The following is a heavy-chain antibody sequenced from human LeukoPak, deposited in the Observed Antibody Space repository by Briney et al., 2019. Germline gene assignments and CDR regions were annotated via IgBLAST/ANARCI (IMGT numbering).Heavy chain of an antibody. Sequence: PSETLSLTCAVYGGSFSGYYWSWIRQPPGKGLEWIGEINHSGSTNYNPSLKSRVTISVDTSKNQFSLKLSSVTAADTAVYHCARRGHYGSGSYWFDPWGQGTLVTVSS. CDR2: INHSGST. V-gene: IGHV4-34*01. CDR1: GGSFSGYY. CDR3: ARRGHYGSGSYWFDP. J-gene: IGHJ5*02. D-gene: IGHD3-10*01.